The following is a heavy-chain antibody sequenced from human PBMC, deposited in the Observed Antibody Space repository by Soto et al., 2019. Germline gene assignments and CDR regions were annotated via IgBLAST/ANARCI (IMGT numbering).Heavy chain of an antibody. V-gene: IGHV4-39*01. CDR1: GGSISSSSYY. Sequence: PSETLSLTCTVSGGSISSSSYYWGWIRQPPGKGLEWIGSIYYSGSTYYNPSLKSRVTISVDTSKNQFSLKLSSVTAADTAVYYCARTRAVWFDPWGQGTLVTASS. CDR2: IYYSGST. CDR3: ARTRAVWFDP. J-gene: IGHJ5*02. D-gene: IGHD6-19*01.